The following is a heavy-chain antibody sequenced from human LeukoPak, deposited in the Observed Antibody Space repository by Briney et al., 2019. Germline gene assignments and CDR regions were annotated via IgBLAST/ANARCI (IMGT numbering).Heavy chain of an antibody. Sequence: PSETLSLTCTVSGDSISSYYWSWLRQPPGKGLEWIGYINYSGSTNYNPSLKSRVTISLDTSKNQFSVKLTSLTAADTAVYYCAGGRQWLAFHYWGQGVLVTVSS. CDR3: AGGRQWLAFHY. CDR1: GDSISSYY. J-gene: IGHJ4*02. CDR2: INYSGST. V-gene: IGHV4-59*08. D-gene: IGHD6-19*01.